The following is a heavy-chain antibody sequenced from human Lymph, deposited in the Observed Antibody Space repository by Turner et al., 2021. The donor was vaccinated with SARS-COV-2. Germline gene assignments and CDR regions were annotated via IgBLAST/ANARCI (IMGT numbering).Heavy chain of an antibody. V-gene: IGHV3-20*01. D-gene: IGHD7-27*01. Sequence: EVQLVESGGGVVRHGGALSLSCTASGFTFDDYGMSWVRQAPGGGLEWVSNINWNGGSTGYADSVKGRFTISRDNAKNSLYLQVNSLRAEDTALYHCARGTGAADYWGQGTLVTVSS. CDR1: GFTFDDYG. J-gene: IGHJ4*02. CDR3: ARGTGAADY. CDR2: INWNGGST.